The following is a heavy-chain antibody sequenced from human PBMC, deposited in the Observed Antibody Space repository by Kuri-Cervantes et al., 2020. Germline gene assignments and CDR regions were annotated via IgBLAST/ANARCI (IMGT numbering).Heavy chain of an antibody. D-gene: IGHD6-13*01. V-gene: IGHV1-69*13. CDR2: IIPIFGTA. Sequence: SVKVSCKASGGTFSSYAISWVRQAPGQGLEWMGGIIPIFGTANYAQKFQGRVTITADESTSTAYMELSSLRSDDTAVYYCASKTYSSSWWGTVDYYYGMDVWGQGTTVTVSS. J-gene: IGHJ6*02. CDR3: ASKTYSSSWWGTVDYYYGMDV. CDR1: GGTFSSYA.